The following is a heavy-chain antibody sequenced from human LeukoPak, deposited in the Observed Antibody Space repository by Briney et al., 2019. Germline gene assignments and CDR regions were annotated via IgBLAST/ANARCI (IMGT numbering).Heavy chain of an antibody. Sequence: SETLSLTCTVSGGSISSGGYYWSWIRQHPGKGLEWIGYIYYSGSTYYNPSLKSRVTISVDTSKNQFSLKLSSVTAADTAVYYCARWNSKNFDYWGQGTLVTVSS. D-gene: IGHD1/OR15-1a*01. CDR1: GGSISSGGYY. V-gene: IGHV4-31*03. J-gene: IGHJ4*02. CDR3: ARWNSKNFDY. CDR2: IYYSGST.